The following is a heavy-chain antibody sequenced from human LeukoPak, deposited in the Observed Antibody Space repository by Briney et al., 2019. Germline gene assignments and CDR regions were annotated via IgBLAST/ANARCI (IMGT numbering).Heavy chain of an antibody. D-gene: IGHD2-15*01. V-gene: IGHV3-23*01. CDR3: AKDLSYSYDI. CDR1: GFTFSRFA. Sequence: PGGSLRLSCEASGFTFSRFAMTWVRQAPGKGLEWVSTIGALGGSTNYADSVKGRFTISRDNSKNTVYLQMDSLRADDTALYRCAKDLSYSYDIWGQGTKVTVSS. J-gene: IGHJ3*02. CDR2: IGALGGST.